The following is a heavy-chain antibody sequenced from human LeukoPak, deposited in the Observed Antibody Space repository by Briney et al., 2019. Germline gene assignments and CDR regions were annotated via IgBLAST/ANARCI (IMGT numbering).Heavy chain of an antibody. V-gene: IGHV3-53*01. CDR1: GFTVSSNY. CDR3: AREAKELAFDI. J-gene: IGHJ3*02. Sequence: GGSLRLSCAASGFTVSSNYMSWVRQAPGKELEWVSVIYSGGSTYYADSVKGRFTISRDNSKNTLYLQMNSLRAEDTAVYYCAREAKELAFDIWGQGTMVTVSS. D-gene: IGHD2/OR15-2a*01. CDR2: IYSGGST.